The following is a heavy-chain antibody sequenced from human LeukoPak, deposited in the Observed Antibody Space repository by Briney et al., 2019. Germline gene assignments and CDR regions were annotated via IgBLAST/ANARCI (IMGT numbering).Heavy chain of an antibody. CDR1: CGSISSYY. Sequence: SETLSVTCTVSCGSISSYYWGWIRQPPGKGLEWIGSIYYSGSTYYNPSLKSRVTISVDTSKNQFSLKLSSVTAADTAVYYCARVMSGRNYYYYYYMDVWGKGTTVTVSS. CDR3: ARVMSGRNYYYYYYMDV. J-gene: IGHJ6*03. D-gene: IGHD3-10*01. V-gene: IGHV4-39*07. CDR2: IYYSGST.